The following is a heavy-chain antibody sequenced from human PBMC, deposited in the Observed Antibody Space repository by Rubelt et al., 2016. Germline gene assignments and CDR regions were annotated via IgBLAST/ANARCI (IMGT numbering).Heavy chain of an antibody. Sequence: QVQLVQSGAEVKKPGASVKVSCKASGYTFNVYYMHWVRQAPRQGLEWLGRINPDSGAPTYAQTFQVRVTMTRDTYISTAYMRLSNLRSDETAVEYCAVSYNSQWVWGQGTLVTVSS. V-gene: IGHV1-2*06. J-gene: IGHJ4*02. CDR3: AVSYNSQWV. D-gene: IGHD1-14*01. CDR2: INPDSGAP. CDR1: GYTFNVYY.